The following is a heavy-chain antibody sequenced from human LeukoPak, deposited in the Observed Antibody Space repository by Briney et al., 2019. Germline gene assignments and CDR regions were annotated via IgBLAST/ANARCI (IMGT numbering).Heavy chain of an antibody. CDR1: GYMFTSYG. J-gene: IGHJ5*02. V-gene: IGHV1-46*01. CDR2: INPSGGST. Sequence: ASVKVSCKASGYMFTSYGISWVRQAPGQGLEWMGIINPSGGSTSYAQKFQGRVTMTRDMSTSTDYMELSSLRSEDTAVYYCARDNSMEDTAWWFDPWGQGTLVTVSS. CDR3: ARDNSMEDTAWWFDP. D-gene: IGHD1-1*01.